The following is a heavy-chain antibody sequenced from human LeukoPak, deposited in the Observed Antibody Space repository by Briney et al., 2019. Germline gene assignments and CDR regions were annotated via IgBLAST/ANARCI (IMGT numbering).Heavy chain of an antibody. V-gene: IGHV3-53*01. D-gene: IGHD3-22*01. CDR3: ARGRPYYYDSSGYYFDY. CDR2: IYSGGST. CDR1: GFTVSSNY. Sequence: PGGSLRLSCAASGFTVSSNYMSWVRQAPGKGLEWVSVIYSGGSTYYADSVKGRFTISRDNSKNTLYLQMNSLGAEDTAVYYCARGRPYYYDSSGYYFDYWGQGTLVTVSS. J-gene: IGHJ4*02.